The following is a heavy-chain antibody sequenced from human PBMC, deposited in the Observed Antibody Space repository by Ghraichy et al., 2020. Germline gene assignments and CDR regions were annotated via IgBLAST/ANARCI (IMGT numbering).Heavy chain of an antibody. D-gene: IGHD1-26*01. CDR3: ARDDSPTYSWVGATYYGMDV. CDR1: GFTFSSYS. CDR2: ISSSSSTI. J-gene: IGHJ6*02. Sequence: LSLTCAASGFTFSSYSMNWVRQAPGKGLEWVSYISSSSSTIYYADSVKGRFTISRDNAKNSLYLQMNSLRDENTAVYYCARDDSPTYSWVGATYYGMDVWGQGTTVTVSS. V-gene: IGHV3-48*02.